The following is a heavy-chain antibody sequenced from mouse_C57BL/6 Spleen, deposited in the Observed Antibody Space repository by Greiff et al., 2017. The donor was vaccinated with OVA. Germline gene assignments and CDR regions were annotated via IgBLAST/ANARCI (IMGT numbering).Heavy chain of an antibody. CDR1: GFNIKDYY. V-gene: IGHV14-2*01. CDR2: IDPEDGET. J-gene: IGHJ4*01. D-gene: IGHD1-1*02. Sequence: EVQLQQSGAELVKPGASVKLSCTASGFNIKDYYMHWVKQRTEQGLEWIGRIDPEDGETKYAPKFPGKATITADTSSNTAYLQLSSLTSEDTAVYYCADQGAYYDYDGMDHWGQGTSVTVSS. CDR3: ADQGAYYDYDGMDH.